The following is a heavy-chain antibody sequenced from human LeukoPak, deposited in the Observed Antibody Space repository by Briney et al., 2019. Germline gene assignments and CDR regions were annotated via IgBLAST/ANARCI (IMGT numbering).Heavy chain of an antibody. J-gene: IGHJ4*02. CDR2: IYHSGST. Sequence: SETLSLTCAVYGGSFSGYSWSWIRQPPGKGLEWIGYIYHSGSTYYNPSLKSRVTISVDRSKNQFSLKLSSVTAADTAVYYCARVERIFGVAGPVDYWGQGTLVTVSS. V-gene: IGHV4-30-2*01. CDR3: ARVERIFGVAGPVDY. CDR1: GGSFSGYS. D-gene: IGHD3-3*01.